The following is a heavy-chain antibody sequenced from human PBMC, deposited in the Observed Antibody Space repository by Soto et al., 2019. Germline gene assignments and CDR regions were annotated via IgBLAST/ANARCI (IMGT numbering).Heavy chain of an antibody. V-gene: IGHV1-69*05. CDR1: GGTFSNYV. CDR2: NIPIFNSP. Sequence: ASVKVSCKASGGTFSNYVISWVRQAPGQGLDWMGRNIPIFNSPEYAQKFQGRVTITRDTSASTAYMELSSLRSEDTAVYYRARDLGGWPDYWGQGTLVTVSS. J-gene: IGHJ4*02. D-gene: IGHD2-15*01. CDR3: ARDLGGWPDY.